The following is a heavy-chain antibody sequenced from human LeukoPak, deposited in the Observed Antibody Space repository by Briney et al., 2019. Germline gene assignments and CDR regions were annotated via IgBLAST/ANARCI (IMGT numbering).Heavy chain of an antibody. CDR2: IRYDGSNK. Sequence: GGSLRLSCAASGFTFSSYGMHWVRQAPGKGLEWVAFIRYDGSNKYYADSVKGRFTISRDNSKNTLYLQMNSLRAEDTAVNYCAKELACDFWSGSDIGLDYWGQGTLVTVSS. CDR1: GFTFSSYG. V-gene: IGHV3-30*02. D-gene: IGHD3-3*01. CDR3: AKELACDFWSGSDIGLDY. J-gene: IGHJ4*02.